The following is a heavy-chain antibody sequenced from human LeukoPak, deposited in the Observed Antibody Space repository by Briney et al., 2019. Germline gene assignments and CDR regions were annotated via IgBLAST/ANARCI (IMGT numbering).Heavy chain of an antibody. V-gene: IGHV4-61*10. CDR2: IYYSGST. D-gene: IGHD5-18*01. Sequence: SETLSLTCTVSGGSISSGSYYWSWIRQPAGKGLEWIGYIYYSGSTNYNPSLKSRITISVDTSKNQFSLKLSSVTAADTAVYYCAVAAHTAMDPYFDYWGQGTLVTVSS. CDR1: GGSISSGSYY. CDR3: AVAAHTAMDPYFDY. J-gene: IGHJ4*02.